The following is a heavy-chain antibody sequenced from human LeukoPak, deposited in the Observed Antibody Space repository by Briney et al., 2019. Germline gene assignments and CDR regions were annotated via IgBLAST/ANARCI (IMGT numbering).Heavy chain of an antibody. CDR2: IKEDGSDK. Sequence: GGSVRLSCADSGFTFSTYWMKWVRQAPGKGLEWVASIKEDGSDKYYVDSVKGRFSISRDNAKNSLYLQMNSLRTEDTAVYYCAKGGHYNFDYWGQGTLVTVSS. CDR3: AKGGHYNFDY. J-gene: IGHJ4*02. CDR1: GFTFSTYW. V-gene: IGHV3-7*01. D-gene: IGHD4-11*01.